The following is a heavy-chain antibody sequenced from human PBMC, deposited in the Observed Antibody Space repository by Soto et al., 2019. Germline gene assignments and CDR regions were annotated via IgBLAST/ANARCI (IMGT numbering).Heavy chain of an antibody. CDR3: ARAYCSGGSCLVWRWLHTEFVAYDI. CDR2: IYYSGST. Sequence: SETLSLTCTVSGGSISSGDYYWSWIRQPPGKGLEWIGYIYYSGSTYYNPSLKSRVTISIDTSKNQFSLRMTSVTAADTAIYYCARAYCSGGSCLVWRWLHTEFVAYDIWGRGTMVTVSS. D-gene: IGHD2-15*01. CDR1: GGSISSGDYY. J-gene: IGHJ3*02. V-gene: IGHV4-30-4*01.